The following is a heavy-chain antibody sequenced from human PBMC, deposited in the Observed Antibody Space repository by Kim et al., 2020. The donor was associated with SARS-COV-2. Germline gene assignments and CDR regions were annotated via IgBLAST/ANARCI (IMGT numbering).Heavy chain of an antibody. D-gene: IGHD6-13*01. CDR2: ISAYNGNT. CDR3: ARDHGKVAAAGTNDY. CDR1: GYTFTSYG. J-gene: IGHJ4*02. V-gene: IGHV1-18*01. Sequence: ASVKVSCKASGYTFTSYGISWVRQAPGQGLEWMGWISAYNGNTNYAQKLQGRVTMTTDTSTSTAYMELRSLRSDDTAVYYCARDHGKVAAAGTNDYWGQGTLVTVSS.